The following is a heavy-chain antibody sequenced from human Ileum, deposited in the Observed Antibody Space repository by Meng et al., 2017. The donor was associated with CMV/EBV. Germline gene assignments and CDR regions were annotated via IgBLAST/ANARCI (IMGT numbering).Heavy chain of an antibody. J-gene: IGHJ1*01. CDR2: IYHAGGAT. Sequence: GRSLRLSCAASGFTFSTCAMSWVRQAPGRGLEWVSIIYHAGGATYYADSVKGRFTISRDDSKNTLYLQVNSLRAEDTAIYYCAKEWYGYFHHWGQGTLVTVSS. V-gene: IGHV3-23*03. D-gene: IGHD3-10*01. CDR1: GFTFSTCA. CDR3: AKEWYGYFHH.